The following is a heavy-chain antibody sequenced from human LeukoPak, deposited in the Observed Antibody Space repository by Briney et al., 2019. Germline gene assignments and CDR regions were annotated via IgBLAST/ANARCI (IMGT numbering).Heavy chain of an antibody. Sequence: ASVKVSCQVSGYTLTELSMHWVRQAPGKGLEWMGGFDPEDGETIYAQKFQGRVTMTEDTSTDTAYMELSSLRSEDTAVYYCATGLPSYYDSSGYYFFDYWGQGTLVTVSS. V-gene: IGHV1-24*01. CDR1: GYTLTELS. CDR3: ATGLPSYYDSSGYYFFDY. CDR2: FDPEDGET. J-gene: IGHJ4*02. D-gene: IGHD3-22*01.